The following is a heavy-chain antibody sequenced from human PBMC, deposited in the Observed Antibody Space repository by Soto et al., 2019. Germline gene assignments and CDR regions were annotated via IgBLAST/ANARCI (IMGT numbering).Heavy chain of an antibody. CDR3: ARQRTTVVTQAYFDH. V-gene: IGHV4-39*01. CDR1: GESISSSSYY. CDR2: IYYSGRT. D-gene: IGHD2-21*02. J-gene: IGHJ4*02. Sequence: NPSETLSLTCIVSGESISSSSYYWGWIRQPPGKGLEWIGSIYYSGRTYYNPSFKSRVTISKDTSKNQFSLKLSSVTATDTAVYYCARQRTTVVTQAYFDHWGQGALVTVSS.